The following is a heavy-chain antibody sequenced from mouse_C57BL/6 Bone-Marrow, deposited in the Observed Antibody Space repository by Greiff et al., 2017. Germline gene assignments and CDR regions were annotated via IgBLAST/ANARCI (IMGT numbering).Heavy chain of an antibody. CDR3: ARHFPSDLAMDY. CDR1: GYTFTSYG. CDR2: IYPRSGNT. Sequence: QVQLKQPGAELVKPGASVKMSCKASGYTFTSYGISWVKQRTGQGLEWIGEIYPRSGNTYYNEKFKGKATLTADKSSSTAYMELRSLTSEDSAVYFCARHFPSDLAMDYWGQGTSVTVSS. J-gene: IGHJ4*01. D-gene: IGHD6-1*01. V-gene: IGHV1-81*01.